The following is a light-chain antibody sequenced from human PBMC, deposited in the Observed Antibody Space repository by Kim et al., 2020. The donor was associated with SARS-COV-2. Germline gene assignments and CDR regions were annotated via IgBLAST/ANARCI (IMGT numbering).Light chain of an antibody. V-gene: IGKV3-20*01. CDR2: ATV. J-gene: IGKJ1*01. CDR1: QSFSASY. CDR3: QQYDTSRPAWT. Sequence: EIVLTQSPGTLSLSPGERATLSCRASQSFSASYLAWYQQRPGQPPRLLIYATVTRATGIPDRFSGSGSGTDFTLTISRLEPEDFAVYYCQQYDTSRPAWTFGQGTKVEIK.